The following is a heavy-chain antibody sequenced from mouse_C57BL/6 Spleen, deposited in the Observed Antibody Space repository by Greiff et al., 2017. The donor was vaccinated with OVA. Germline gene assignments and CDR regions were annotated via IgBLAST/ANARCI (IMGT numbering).Heavy chain of an antibody. CDR2: ISYDGSN. J-gene: IGHJ2*01. CDR3: ARDPYYGSSSLDY. D-gene: IGHD1-1*01. V-gene: IGHV3-6*01. Sequence: DVQLQESGPGLVKPSQSLSLTCSVTGYSITSGYYWNWIRQFPGNKLEWMGYISYDGSNNYNPSLKNRISITRDTSKNQFFLKLNSVTTEDTATYYCARDPYYGSSSLDYWGQGTTLTVSS. CDR1: GYSITSGYY.